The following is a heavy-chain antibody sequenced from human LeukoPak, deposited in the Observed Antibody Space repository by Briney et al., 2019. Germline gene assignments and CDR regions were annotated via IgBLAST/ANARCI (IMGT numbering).Heavy chain of an antibody. V-gene: IGHV4-39*01. CDR1: GGSISSSNYY. D-gene: IGHD6-13*01. CDR3: ARHSSSSRPNFDY. Sequence: SETLSLTCTVSGGSISSSNYYWGWIRQSPGKGLEWIGSIYNSGSTYYNPSLKSRVTISVDTSKNQFSLKLSAETAADTAVYYCARHSSSSRPNFDYWGQGTLVSVSS. CDR2: IYNSGST. J-gene: IGHJ4*02.